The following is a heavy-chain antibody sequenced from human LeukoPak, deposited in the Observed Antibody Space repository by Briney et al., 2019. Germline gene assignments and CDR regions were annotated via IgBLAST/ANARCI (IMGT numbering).Heavy chain of an antibody. CDR3: ARVLHVSDYGDYHLDY. CDR2: IYYSGST. CDR1: GGSISSYY. Sequence: SETLSLTCTVSGGSISSYYWSWIRQPPGKGLEWIGCIYYSGSTNCNPSLKSRVTISVDTSKNQFSLKLSSVTAADTAVYYCARVLHVSDYGDYHLDYWGQGTLVTVSS. J-gene: IGHJ4*02. V-gene: IGHV4-59*01. D-gene: IGHD4-17*01.